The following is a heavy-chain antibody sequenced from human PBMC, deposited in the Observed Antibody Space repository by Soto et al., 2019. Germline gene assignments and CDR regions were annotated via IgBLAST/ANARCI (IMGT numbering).Heavy chain of an antibody. CDR3: ARAGSTGLKRNWFDP. D-gene: IGHD4-4*01. V-gene: IGHV4-31*03. CDR1: GGSISSGGYY. CDR2: IYYSGST. Sequence: QVQLQESGPGLVKPSQTLSLTCTVSGGSISSGGYYWSWIRQHPGKGLEWIGYIYYSGSTYYNPSLKSRVTIAVDTSKNQFSLKLSSVTAADTAVYYCARAGSTGLKRNWFDPWGQGTLVTVSS. J-gene: IGHJ5*02.